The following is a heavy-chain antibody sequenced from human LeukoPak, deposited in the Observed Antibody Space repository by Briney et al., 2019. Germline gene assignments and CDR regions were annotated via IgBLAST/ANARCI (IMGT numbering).Heavy chain of an antibody. V-gene: IGHV3-15*01. CDR2: IKNKNSGRTT. D-gene: IGHD3-22*01. CDR3: VTDGGLLPYYFTY. Sequence: GGSMRLSCAASGFIFPNAWMHWVRQAPGKGLEWVGRIKNKNSGRTTNYIAPVKGRFTISRDDSRNTLYLEIDSLKTDDTAIYYCVTDGGLLPYYFTYWGQGTVVTVSS. CDR1: GFIFPNAW. J-gene: IGHJ1*01.